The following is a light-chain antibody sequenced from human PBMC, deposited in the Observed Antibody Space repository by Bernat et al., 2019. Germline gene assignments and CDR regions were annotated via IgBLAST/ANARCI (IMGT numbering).Light chain of an antibody. Sequence: SYELTQPPSVSVSPGQTASITGSGDKLGDKYACWYQQKPGQSPVLVIYQDSKRPSGIPDRFSGSNSGDTATLTISGTQAMDEADYYCQAWDSNTATFGGGTKLTVL. CDR3: QAWDSNTAT. J-gene: IGLJ2*01. CDR2: QDS. CDR1: KLGDKY. V-gene: IGLV3-1*01.